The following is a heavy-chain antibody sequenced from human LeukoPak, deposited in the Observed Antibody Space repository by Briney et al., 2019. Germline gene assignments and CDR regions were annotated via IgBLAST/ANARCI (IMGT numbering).Heavy chain of an antibody. CDR2: ISAYNGNT. D-gene: IGHD3-22*01. J-gene: IGHJ4*02. CDR1: GYTFTSYG. CDR3: ARDFKIGHYYDSSGPTHFDY. V-gene: IGHV1-18*01. Sequence: ASVKVSCKASGYTFTSYGISWVRQAPGQGLEWMGWISAYNGNTNYAQKLQGRVTMTTDTSTSTAYMELRSLRSDDTAVYYCARDFKIGHYYDSSGPTHFDYWGQRTLVTVSS.